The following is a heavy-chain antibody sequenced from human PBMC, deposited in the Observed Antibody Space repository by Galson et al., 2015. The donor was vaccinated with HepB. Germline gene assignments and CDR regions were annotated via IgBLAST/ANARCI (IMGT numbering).Heavy chain of an antibody. CDR3: INFAYGSGRVS. CDR2: IKTKVDGGTA. Sequence: SLRLSCAASGFTFSNAWMNWVRQAPGKGLEWVGRIKTKVDGGTAEYAAPVKGRFTISRDDSKNTVYLQMNSLKIEDTAVYYCINFAYGSGRVSWGQGTLVTVSS. CDR1: GFTFSNAW. D-gene: IGHD3-10*01. V-gene: IGHV3-15*07. J-gene: IGHJ5*02.